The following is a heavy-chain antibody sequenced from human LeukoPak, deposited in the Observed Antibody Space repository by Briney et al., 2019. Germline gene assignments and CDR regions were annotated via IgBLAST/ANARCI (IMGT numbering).Heavy chain of an antibody. CDR1: GGSISSHY. Sequence: PSETLSLTCTVSGGSISSHYWSWIRQPPGKGLEWIGYIYYSGSTNYNPSLKSRVTISVDTSKNQFSLKLSSVTAADTAVYYCARESCTNGVCYEFFDYWGQGTLVTVSS. V-gene: IGHV4-59*11. CDR2: IYYSGST. J-gene: IGHJ4*02. CDR3: ARESCTNGVCYEFFDY. D-gene: IGHD2-8*01.